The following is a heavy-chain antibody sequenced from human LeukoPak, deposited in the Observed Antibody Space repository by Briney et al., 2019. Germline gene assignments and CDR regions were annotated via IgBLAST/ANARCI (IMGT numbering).Heavy chain of an antibody. CDR2: INQDANER. Sequence: GGSLRLSCAVSGLSFGNYWMSWVRQAPGKGLEWVANINQDANERYYVDSVKGRYTISRDNAKNSLYLQVNGLRAEDTAVYYCAAGDSFDYWGQGALVTVSS. CDR3: AAGDSFDY. J-gene: IGHJ4*02. CDR1: GLSFGNYW. V-gene: IGHV3-7*01.